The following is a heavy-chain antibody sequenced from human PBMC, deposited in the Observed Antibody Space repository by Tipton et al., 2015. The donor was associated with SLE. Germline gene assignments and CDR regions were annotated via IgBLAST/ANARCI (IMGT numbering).Heavy chain of an antibody. Sequence: TLSLTCIVSGGSISSNSYYWGWIRQPPGKGLEWIGSIYYSGSTYYNPSLKSRVTISVDTSKNQFSLKLSSVTAADTAVYYCARGPILQWLGGDAFDIWGQGTMVTVSS. D-gene: IGHD6-19*01. CDR3: ARGPILQWLGGDAFDI. V-gene: IGHV4-39*07. J-gene: IGHJ3*02. CDR1: GGSISSNSYY. CDR2: IYYSGST.